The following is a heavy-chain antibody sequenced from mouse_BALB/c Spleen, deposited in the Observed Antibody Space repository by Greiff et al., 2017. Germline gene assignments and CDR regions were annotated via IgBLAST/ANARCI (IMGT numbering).Heavy chain of an antibody. CDR1: GFNIKDTY. CDR3: ARIYYGNSPVAY. V-gene: IGHV14-3*02. D-gene: IGHD2-1*01. J-gene: IGHJ3*01. CDR2: IDPANGNT. Sequence: EVQLQQSGAELVKPGASVKLSCTASGFNIKDTYMHWVKQRPEQGLEWIGRIDPANGNTKYDPKFQGKATITADTSSNTAYLQLSSLTSEDTAVYYCARIYYGNSPVAYWGQGTLVTVSA.